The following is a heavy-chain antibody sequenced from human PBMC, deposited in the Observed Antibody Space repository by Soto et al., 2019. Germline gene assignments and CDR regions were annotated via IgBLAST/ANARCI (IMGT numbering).Heavy chain of an antibody. J-gene: IGHJ5*02. CDR2: IIPIFGTA. Sequence: QVQLVPSGAEVKKPGSSVKVSCKASGGTFSSYAISWVRQAPGQGLEWMGGIIPIFGTANYAQKFQGRVRITADESTSTAYRELSSLTSEDTGVYSCASVVFVIIQSWFDPWGQGTLVTVSS. CDR3: ASVVFVIIQSWFDP. D-gene: IGHD3-10*01. CDR1: GGTFSSYA. V-gene: IGHV1-69*01.